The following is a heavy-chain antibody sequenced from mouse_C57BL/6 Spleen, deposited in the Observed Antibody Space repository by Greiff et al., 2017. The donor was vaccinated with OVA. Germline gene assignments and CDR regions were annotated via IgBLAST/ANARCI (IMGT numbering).Heavy chain of an antibody. D-gene: IGHD2-1*01. CDR2: IDPSDSET. V-gene: IGHV1-52*01. Sequence: VQLQQPGAELVRPGSSVKLSCKASGYTFTSYWMHWVKQRPIQGLEWIGNIDPSDSETHYNQKFKDKATLTVDKSSSTAYMQLSSLTSEDSAVYYCAMVTGGDWYFDVWGTGTTVTVSS. J-gene: IGHJ1*03. CDR1: GYTFTSYW. CDR3: AMVTGGDWYFDV.